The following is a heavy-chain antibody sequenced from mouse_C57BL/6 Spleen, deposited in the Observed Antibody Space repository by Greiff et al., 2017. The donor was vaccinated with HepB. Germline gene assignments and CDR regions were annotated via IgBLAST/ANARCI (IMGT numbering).Heavy chain of an antibody. Sequence: EVKLMESGGGLVQPGGSLKLSCAASGFTFSDYGMAWVRQAPRKGPEWVAFISNLAYSIYYADTVTGRFTISRENAKNTLYLEMSSLRSEDTAMYYCARQEAGAWFAYWGQGTLVTVSA. D-gene: IGHD3-1*01. V-gene: IGHV5-15*01. CDR1: GFTFSDYG. CDR3: ARQEAGAWFAY. J-gene: IGHJ3*01. CDR2: ISNLAYSI.